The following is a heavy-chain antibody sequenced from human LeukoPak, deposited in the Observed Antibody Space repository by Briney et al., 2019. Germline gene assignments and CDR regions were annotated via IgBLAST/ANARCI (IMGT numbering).Heavy chain of an antibody. V-gene: IGHV1-46*01. D-gene: IGHD5-12*01. CDR2: INPSGGST. CDR3: ARDNVDIVATIHFYFDY. J-gene: IGHJ4*02. CDR1: GYTFTSYG. Sequence: ASVKVSCKASGYTFTSYGISWVRQAPGQGLEWMGIINPSGGSTSYAQKFQGRVTMTRDTSTSTVYMELSSLRSEDTAVYYCARDNVDIVATIHFYFDYWGQGTLVTVSS.